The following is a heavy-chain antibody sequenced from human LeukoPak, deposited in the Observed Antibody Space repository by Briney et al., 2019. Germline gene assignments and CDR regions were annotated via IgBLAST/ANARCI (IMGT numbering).Heavy chain of an antibody. CDR1: GGSISSYY. CDR2: IYYSGTT. D-gene: IGHD2/OR15-2a*01. V-gene: IGHV4-59*01. J-gene: IGHJ4*02. CDR3: ARALRLYYFDY. Sequence: PSETLSLTCTVSGGSISSYYWSWIRQPPGKALEWIGYIYYSGTTSYNPSLKSRVTISVDTSKNQFSLKLTSVTAAGTAVYYCARALRLYYFDYWGQGTLVTVSS.